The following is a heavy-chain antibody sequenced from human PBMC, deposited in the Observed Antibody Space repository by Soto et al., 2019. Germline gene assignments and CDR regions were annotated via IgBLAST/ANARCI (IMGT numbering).Heavy chain of an antibody. J-gene: IGHJ4*02. V-gene: IGHV1-2*04. CDR1: GYTFTGYY. Sequence: GASVKVSCKASGYTFTGYYMHWVRQAPGQGLEWMGWINPNSGGTNYAQKFQGWVTMTRDTSISTAYMELSRLRSDDTAVYYCARAGSGSYFRLYDYWGQGTLVTVSS. CDR3: ARAGSGSYFRLYDY. D-gene: IGHD1-26*01. CDR2: INPNSGGT.